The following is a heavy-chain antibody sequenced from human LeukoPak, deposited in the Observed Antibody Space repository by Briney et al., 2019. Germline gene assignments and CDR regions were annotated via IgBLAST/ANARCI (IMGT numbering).Heavy chain of an antibody. J-gene: IGHJ3*02. CDR2: IIPIFGTA. Sequence: SVKVSCKASGGTFSSYAISWVRQAPGQGLEWMGGIIPIFGTANYAQRFQGRVTITADESTSTAYMELSSLRSEDTAVYYCARLEGSYYLDDAFDIWGQGTMVTVSS. V-gene: IGHV1-69*13. CDR3: ARLEGSYYLDDAFDI. D-gene: IGHD1-26*01. CDR1: GGTFSSYA.